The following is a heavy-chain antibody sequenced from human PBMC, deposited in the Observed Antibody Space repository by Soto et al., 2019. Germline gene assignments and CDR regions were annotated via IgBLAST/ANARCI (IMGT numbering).Heavy chain of an antibody. D-gene: IGHD4-17*01. CDR1: GFTFDSYA. Sequence: GGSLRLSCAASGFTFDSYAVHWVRQAPGKGLEWVAIVSYDESHKYYADSVKGRFTISRDNSKNTLYLQMSSLRAEDAAVYYCARPLTTGTNTNFAYWGQGTLVTVSS. J-gene: IGHJ4*02. CDR2: VSYDESHK. CDR3: ARPLTTGTNTNFAY. V-gene: IGHV3-30*04.